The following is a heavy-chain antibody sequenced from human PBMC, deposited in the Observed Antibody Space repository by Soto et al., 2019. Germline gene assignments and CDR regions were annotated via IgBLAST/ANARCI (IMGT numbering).Heavy chain of an antibody. CDR2: ISGSGGST. V-gene: IGHV3-23*01. J-gene: IGHJ3*02. D-gene: IGHD2-15*01. CDR1: GFTFSSYA. Sequence: PGGSLRLSCAASGFTFSSYAMSWVRQAPGKGLEWVSAISGSGGSTYYADSVKGRFTISRDNSKNTLYLQMNSLRAEDTAVYYCANLRRINGPYLSAFDIWGQGPMVTVSS. CDR3: ANLRRINGPYLSAFDI.